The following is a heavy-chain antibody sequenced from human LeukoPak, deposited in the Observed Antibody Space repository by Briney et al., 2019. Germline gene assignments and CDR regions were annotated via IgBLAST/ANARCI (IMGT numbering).Heavy chain of an antibody. CDR1: GFTFSSYV. J-gene: IGHJ4*02. Sequence: HPGGSLRLSCAASGFTFSSYVMSWVRQAPGKGLEWVSAISCSGGSTYYPDSVKGRFTISRDNPKNTLYLQMNSLRAEDTAVYYCAKRGPPYSSGWLYKHLDYWGQGTLVTVSS. CDR2: ISCSGGST. V-gene: IGHV3-23*01. D-gene: IGHD6-19*01. CDR3: AKRGPPYSSGWLYKHLDY.